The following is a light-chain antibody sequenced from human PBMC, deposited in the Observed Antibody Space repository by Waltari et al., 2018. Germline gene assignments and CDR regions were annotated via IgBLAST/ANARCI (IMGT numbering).Light chain of an antibody. Sequence: IQLSQSPSSLSASVGDRVTITCRASQGISNYLAWYQQKPGKAPRLLIYAASTLQSGVPSRFSGGGSGTDFTLPISSLQPEDFATYYCQQLTSYSIPFGQGTRLEIK. CDR2: AAS. V-gene: IGKV1-9*01. CDR1: QGISNY. CDR3: QQLTSYSIP. J-gene: IGKJ5*01.